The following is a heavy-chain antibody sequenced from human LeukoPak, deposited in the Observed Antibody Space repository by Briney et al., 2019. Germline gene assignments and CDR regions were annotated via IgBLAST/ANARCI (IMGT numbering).Heavy chain of an antibody. Sequence: SETLSLTCAVSGGSISSGGYSWSWIRQPPGKGLEWIGYIYHSGSTYYNPSLKSRVTISVDRSKNQFSLKLSSVTAADTAVYYCARIGYYYGMDVWGQGTTVTVSS. V-gene: IGHV4-30-2*01. J-gene: IGHJ6*02. CDR2: IYHSGST. D-gene: IGHD2-21*01. CDR1: GGSISSGGYS. CDR3: ARIGYYYGMDV.